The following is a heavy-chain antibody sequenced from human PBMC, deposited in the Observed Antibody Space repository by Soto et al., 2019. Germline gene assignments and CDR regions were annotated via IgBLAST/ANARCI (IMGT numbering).Heavy chain of an antibody. V-gene: IGHV4-34*01. Sequence: SGTLSLTCAVYGGSFSGYYWSWIRQPPGKGLEWIGEINHSGSTNYNPSLKSRVTISVDTSKNQFSLKLSSVTAADTAVYYCARGRHILTGYYRDLNYGMDVWGQGTTVPVSS. J-gene: IGHJ6*02. CDR2: INHSGST. D-gene: IGHD3-9*01. CDR1: GGSFSGYY. CDR3: ARGRHILTGYYRDLNYGMDV.